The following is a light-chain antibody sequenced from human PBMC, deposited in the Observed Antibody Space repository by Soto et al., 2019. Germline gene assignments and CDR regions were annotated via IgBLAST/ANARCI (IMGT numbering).Light chain of an antibody. CDR1: KRVSGNY. V-gene: IGKV3-20*01. J-gene: IGKJ1*01. CDR2: GAS. CDR3: HQYGSAPWT. Sequence: IVLTQSPGTLSLSPGERGAPSCRASKRVSGNYVAWYQQKPGQAPRLLISGASNRATGTPDRFRGSGSGTDFTLTITRLEPEDFAVYYCHQYGSAPWTFGQGTKVEIK.